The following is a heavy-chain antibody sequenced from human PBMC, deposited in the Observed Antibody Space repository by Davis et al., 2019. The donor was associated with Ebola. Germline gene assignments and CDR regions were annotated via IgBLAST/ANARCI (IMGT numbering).Heavy chain of an antibody. D-gene: IGHD2/OR15-2a*01. Sequence: GESLKISCAASGFTFSNAWMSWVRQAPGKGLECVAHIKRDGSEKYYEDSVKGRFTISRDSAKNSLYLQMNSLRAEDTAVYYCVREDFYAFDIWGQGTMVTVSS. CDR3: VREDFYAFDI. CDR2: IKRDGSEK. J-gene: IGHJ3*02. CDR1: GFTFSNAW. V-gene: IGHV3-7*03.